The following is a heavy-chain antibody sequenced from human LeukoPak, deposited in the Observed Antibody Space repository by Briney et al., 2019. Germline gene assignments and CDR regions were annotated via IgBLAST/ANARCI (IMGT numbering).Heavy chain of an antibody. CDR2: ISGDGASK. Sequence: GGSLTLSCAASGFTFDAHFMHWVRQAPGKGLEWVSLISGDGASKHYAASVKGRFTISRDNSEASLFLQMRSLRSEDTAFYYCAKRSGAPNNFDFWGQGVLVTVSS. CDR1: GFTFDAHF. J-gene: IGHJ4*02. V-gene: IGHV3-43*02. CDR3: AKRSGAPNNFDF. D-gene: IGHD1-1*01.